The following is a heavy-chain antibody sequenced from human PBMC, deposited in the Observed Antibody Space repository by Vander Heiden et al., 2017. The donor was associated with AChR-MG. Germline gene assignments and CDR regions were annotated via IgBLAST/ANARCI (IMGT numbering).Heavy chain of an antibody. J-gene: IGHJ3*02. CDR2: ISYDGSNK. D-gene: IGHD2-15*01. CDR3: ARDGGGLTHAFDI. CDR1: GFTFSSLA. V-gene: IGHV3-30-3*01. Sequence: QVQLVESGGGVVQPGRSLRLSCAASGFTFSSLAMHGGRQAPGKGLEWVAVISYDGSNKYYADSVKGRFTISRDNSKNTLYLQMNSLRAEDTAVYYCARDGGGLTHAFDIWGQGTMVTVSS.